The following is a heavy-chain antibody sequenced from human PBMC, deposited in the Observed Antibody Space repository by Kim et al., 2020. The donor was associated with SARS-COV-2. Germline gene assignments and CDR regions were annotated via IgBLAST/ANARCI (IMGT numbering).Heavy chain of an antibody. V-gene: IGHV1-58*01. D-gene: IGHD1-1*01. J-gene: IGHJ4*02. CDR3: AAETIEMTAGTLDY. CDR2: IVVGSGNT. Sequence: PSVKVSCKASGFTFTSSAVQWVRQARGQRLEWIGWIVVGSGNTNYAQKFQERVTITRDMSTSTAYMELSSLRSEDTAVYYCAAETIEMTAGTLDYWGQGTLVTVSS. CDR1: GFTFTSSA.